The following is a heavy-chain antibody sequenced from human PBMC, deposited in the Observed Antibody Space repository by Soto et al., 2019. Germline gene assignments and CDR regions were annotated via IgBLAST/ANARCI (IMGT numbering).Heavy chain of an antibody. CDR3: AKDFIKYYYGSGSYYLKSHFDS. CDR2: ISGSGGST. J-gene: IGHJ4*02. V-gene: IGHV3-23*01. Sequence: GGSLRLSCAASGFTFSSYAMSWVRQAPGKGLEWVSAISGSGGSTYYADSVKGRFTISRDNPKNTLYLQMNSLRAEDTAVYYCAKDFIKYYYGSGSYYLKSHFDSWGQGTMVTVSS. D-gene: IGHD3-10*01. CDR1: GFTFSSYA.